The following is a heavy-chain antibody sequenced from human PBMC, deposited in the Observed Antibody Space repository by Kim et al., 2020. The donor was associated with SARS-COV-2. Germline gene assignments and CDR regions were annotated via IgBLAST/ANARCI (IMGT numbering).Heavy chain of an antibody. CDR1: GFTFSYHW. V-gene: IGHV3-74*01. J-gene: IGHJ4*02. CDR2: INTDGRIT. D-gene: IGHD3-22*01. CDR3: ARVPHYDSSGYYFDY. Sequence: GGSLRLSCAASGFTFSYHWLYWVRQAPGKGLVWVSRINTDGRITTYADSVKGRFTISRDNAKNTLYLEMNNLRVEDTAVYYCARVPHYDSSGYYFDYWGQGTLVSVSP.